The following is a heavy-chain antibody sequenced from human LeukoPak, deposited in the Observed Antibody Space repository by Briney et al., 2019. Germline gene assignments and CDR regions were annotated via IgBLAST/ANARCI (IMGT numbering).Heavy chain of an antibody. CDR1: GFTFSNYW. D-gene: IGHD1-26*01. CDR3: ARDSSRASRSSNDY. J-gene: IGHJ4*02. V-gene: IGHV3-7*04. CDR2: INEDGSGT. Sequence: GGSLRLSCAASGFTFSNYWMTWFGRAPGKGPEGVANINEDGSGTYYVDTVKGRFSISRDNAKNLLNLQMNTLRAEDTAVYFCARDSSRASRSSNDYWGQGTLVTVSS.